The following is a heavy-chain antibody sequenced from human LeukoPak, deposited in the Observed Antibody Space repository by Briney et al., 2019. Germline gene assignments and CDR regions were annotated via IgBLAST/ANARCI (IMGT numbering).Heavy chain of an antibody. J-gene: IGHJ5*02. CDR1: GYTFTSYA. D-gene: IGHD6-13*01. CDR3: ALWGSSWYGEFDP. CDR2: INTNTGNP. Sequence: SVKVSCKASGYTFTSYAMNWVRQAPGQGLEWMGWINTNTGNPTYAQGFTGRFVFSLDTSVSTAYLQISSLKAEDTAVYYCALWGSSWYGEFDPWGQGTLVTGSS. V-gene: IGHV7-4-1*02.